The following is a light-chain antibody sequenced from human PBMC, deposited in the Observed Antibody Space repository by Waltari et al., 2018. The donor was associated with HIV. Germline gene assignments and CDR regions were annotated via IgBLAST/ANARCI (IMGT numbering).Light chain of an antibody. Sequence: DIAMTQFPDSLALSLGERATVTCKSSHTILHSSNNKNYLSWFQQKPGQPPKLLIYWASTRESGVSDRFTGSGSGTNFSLTISRLQAEDVAVYYCQQCFSTVWTFGQGTKVELK. CDR3: QQCFSTVWT. J-gene: IGKJ1*01. CDR2: WAS. V-gene: IGKV4-1*01. CDR1: HTILHSSNNKNY.